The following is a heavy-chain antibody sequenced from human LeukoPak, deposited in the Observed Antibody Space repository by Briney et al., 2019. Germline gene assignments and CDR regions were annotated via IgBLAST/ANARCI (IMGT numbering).Heavy chain of an antibody. CDR2: IKNDGTVK. D-gene: IGHD3-22*01. J-gene: IGHJ4*02. CDR3: AKGNYYDSSGYFRFYYFDY. V-gene: IGHV3-7*03. Sequence: GGSLRLSCAASGFTFSYHWMTWVRQAPGKGLEWVANIKNDGTVKNYVDSVKGRFTISRDNAKNSLYLQMNSLRAEDTAVYYCAKGNYYDSSGYFRFYYFDYWGQGTLVTVSS. CDR1: GFTFSYHW.